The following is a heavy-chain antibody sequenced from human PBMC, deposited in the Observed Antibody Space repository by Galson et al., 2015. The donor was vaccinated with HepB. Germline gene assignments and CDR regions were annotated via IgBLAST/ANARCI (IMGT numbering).Heavy chain of an antibody. CDR1: TLILTKYA. CDR3: AKNYGDYVYDPFDL. D-gene: IGHD4-17*01. CDR2: VSANGATT. V-gene: IGHV3-23*01. J-gene: IGHJ4*02. Sequence: SLRLSCAASTLILTKYAMTWVRQAPGKGLEWVSVVSANGATTHYADSVRGRFTIFRDNSKNTLYLQMGSLRLEDTAVYFCAKNYGDYVYDPFDLWGQGTLVTVSS.